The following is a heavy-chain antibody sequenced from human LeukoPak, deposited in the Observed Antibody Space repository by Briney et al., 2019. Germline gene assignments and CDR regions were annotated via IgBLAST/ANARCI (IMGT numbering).Heavy chain of an antibody. CDR3: AKGATALSPCEY. Sequence: SGGSLRLSCAASGFTFSSYSMNWVRQAPGKGLEWVSSISSSSSYIYYADSVKGRFTISRDNAKNSLYLQMNSLRPEDTAVYYCAKGATALSPCEYWGQGTLVTVSS. CDR1: GFTFSSYS. V-gene: IGHV3-21*01. D-gene: IGHD4/OR15-4a*01. J-gene: IGHJ1*01. CDR2: ISSSSSYI.